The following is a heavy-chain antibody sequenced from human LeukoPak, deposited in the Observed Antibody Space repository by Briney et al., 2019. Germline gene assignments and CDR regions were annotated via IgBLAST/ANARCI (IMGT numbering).Heavy chain of an antibody. Sequence: SETLSLTCAVYGGSFSGYYWSWIRQPPGKGLEWIGEINHSGSTNYNPSLKSRVTISVDTSKNQFSLKLGSVTAADTAVYYCARLQHGNSGAFDIRGQGTMVTVSS. D-gene: IGHD4-23*01. CDR3: ARLQHGNSGAFDI. J-gene: IGHJ3*02. CDR2: INHSGST. V-gene: IGHV4-34*01. CDR1: GGSFSGYY.